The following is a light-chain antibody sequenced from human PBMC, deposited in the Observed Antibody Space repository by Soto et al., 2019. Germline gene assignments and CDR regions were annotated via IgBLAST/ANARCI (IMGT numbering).Light chain of an antibody. CDR2: AAS. CDR1: QGISSY. Sequence: AIRMTQSPSSFSASTGDRVTITCRASQGISSYLAWYQQKPGKAPKLLIYAASTLQSGVPSRFSGSGSGTDSTLTISCLQSEDFATYYCQQYYSYPQYTFGQGTKLEIK. CDR3: QQYYSYPQYT. V-gene: IGKV1-8*01. J-gene: IGKJ2*01.